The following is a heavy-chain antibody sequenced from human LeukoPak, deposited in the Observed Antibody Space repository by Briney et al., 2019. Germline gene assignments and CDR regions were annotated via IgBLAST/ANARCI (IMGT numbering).Heavy chain of an antibody. V-gene: IGHV4-4*07. J-gene: IGHJ5*02. CDR3: ARDSGTTGEVKFDP. Sequence: PSETLSLTCTVSGGSISRYYWSWIRQPAGKGLGWIGRIYSDGTITYNPSLQSRLTMSIDTSKNQFSLKLSFVTAADTAVYYCARDSGTTGEVKFDPWGQGTLVTVSS. CDR2: IYSDGTI. D-gene: IGHD4-17*01. CDR1: GGSISRYY.